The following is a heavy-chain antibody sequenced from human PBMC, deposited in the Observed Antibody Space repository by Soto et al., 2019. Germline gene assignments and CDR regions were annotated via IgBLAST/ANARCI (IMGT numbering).Heavy chain of an antibody. CDR2: IYRGRAT. V-gene: IGHV3-53*01. D-gene: IGHD6-25*01. CDR1: GFTVSNTY. CDR3: ARDRSDSSRADSFDI. Sequence: GGSLRLSCAVSGFTVSNTYMSWVRQAPGKGLEWISVIYRGRATYYADSVKGRFTISRDDSRNTVYLQMNSLTTEDTAVYFCARDRSDSSRADSFDIWGQGTMVTVSS. J-gene: IGHJ3*02.